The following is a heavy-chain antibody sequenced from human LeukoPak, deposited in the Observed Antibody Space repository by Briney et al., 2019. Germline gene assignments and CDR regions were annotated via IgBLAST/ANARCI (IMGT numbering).Heavy chain of an antibody. CDR2: ISSSSSYI. CDR3: ARDRGFWSGYLYYFDY. V-gene: IGHV3-21*01. CDR1: GFTFSSYS. D-gene: IGHD3-3*01. J-gene: IGHJ4*02. Sequence: GGSLRLSCAASGFTFSSYSMNWVRQAPGKGLEWVSSISSSSSYIYYADSVKGRFTISRDNAKNSLYLQMNSLRAEDTAVYYCARDRGFWSGYLYYFDYWGQGTLVTVSS.